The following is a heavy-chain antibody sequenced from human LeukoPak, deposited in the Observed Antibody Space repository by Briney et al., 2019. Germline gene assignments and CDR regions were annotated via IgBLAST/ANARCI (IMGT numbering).Heavy chain of an antibody. CDR1: GGSISSGDYY. Sequence: SETLSLTCTVSGGSISSGDYYWSWIRQPPGKGLEWIAEINHRGTTHYNPSPKSRVNISADTSKNQFSLHLDSVTAADTAVYYCAKGFVGYGSGSYYIPRIVYGMDVWGQGTTVTVSS. D-gene: IGHD3-10*01. V-gene: IGHV4-30-4*01. CDR3: AKGFVGYGSGSYYIPRIVYGMDV. J-gene: IGHJ6*02. CDR2: INHRGTT.